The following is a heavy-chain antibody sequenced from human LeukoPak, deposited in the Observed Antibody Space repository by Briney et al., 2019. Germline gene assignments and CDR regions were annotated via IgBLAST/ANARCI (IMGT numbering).Heavy chain of an antibody. V-gene: IGHV3-66*01. CDR3: ARVGTLRIIGLLGFDY. CDR2: IYSAGST. D-gene: IGHD2-15*01. J-gene: IGHJ4*02. CDR1: GFTVSSNY. Sequence: GGSLRLSCAASGFTVSSNYMSWVRQAPGKGLEWVSVIYSAGSTYYADSVKGRFTISRDNSKNTLYLQMNSLRAEDTAVYYCARVGTLRIIGLLGFDYWGQGTLVTVSS.